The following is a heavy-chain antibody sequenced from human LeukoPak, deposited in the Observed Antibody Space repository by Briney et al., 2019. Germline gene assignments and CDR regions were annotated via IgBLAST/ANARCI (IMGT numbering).Heavy chain of an antibody. V-gene: IGHV3-21*01. J-gene: IGHJ3*02. D-gene: IGHD3-9*01. CDR1: GFSYSDYS. Sequence: GGSLRLSCAASGFSYSDYSMNWVRQAPWKGPEWVAFISSSSTYVEYTESVKGRFNISRDNVNKSLSLQMSNLRVDDTAVYYCARASTHRDILTGFIRNDAFDIWGQGTMVTVSS. CDR2: ISSSSTYV. CDR3: ARASTHRDILTGFIRNDAFDI.